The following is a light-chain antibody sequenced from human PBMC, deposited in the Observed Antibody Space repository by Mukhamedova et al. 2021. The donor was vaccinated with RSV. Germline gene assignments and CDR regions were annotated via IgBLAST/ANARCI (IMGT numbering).Light chain of an antibody. CDR3: QVWDSSSDRVV. CDR1: NIGSKS. V-gene: IGLV3-21*02. CDR2: DDS. J-gene: IGLJ2*01. Sequence: GQTARITCGGNNIGSKSVHWYQQKPGQAPVLVVYDDSGRPSGIPERFSGSNSGNTATLTISRVEAGDEADYYCQVWDSSSDRVVFGG.